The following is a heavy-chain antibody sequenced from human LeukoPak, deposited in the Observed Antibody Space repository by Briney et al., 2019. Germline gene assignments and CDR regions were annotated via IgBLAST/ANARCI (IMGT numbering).Heavy chain of an antibody. Sequence: SETLSLTCTVSGGSISSSYYYWGWIRQPPGKGLEWIGSIYSSGSTYYNPSLKSRVTISFDTSKNHFSLEMTSVTAADTAMYYCASRSSRNYFEYWGRGILVTVSS. J-gene: IGHJ4*02. V-gene: IGHV4-39*07. CDR1: GGSISSSYYY. D-gene: IGHD6-13*01. CDR3: ASRSSRNYFEY. CDR2: IYSSGST.